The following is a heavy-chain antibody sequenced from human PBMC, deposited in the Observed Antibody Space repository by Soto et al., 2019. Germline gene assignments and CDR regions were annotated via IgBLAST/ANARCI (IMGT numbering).Heavy chain of an antibody. Sequence: PGGSLRHSCAASGFTFSSYGVHWVRQAPGKGLEWVAVISYDGSNKHYADSVKGRFTISRDNSKNTLDLQMNSLRAEDTAVYYCAKDTYFYDRSGYSTYDYWGQGTQVTVSS. V-gene: IGHV3-30*18. CDR3: AKDTYFYDRSGYSTYDY. CDR2: ISYDGSNK. D-gene: IGHD3-22*01. CDR1: GFTFSSYG. J-gene: IGHJ4*02.